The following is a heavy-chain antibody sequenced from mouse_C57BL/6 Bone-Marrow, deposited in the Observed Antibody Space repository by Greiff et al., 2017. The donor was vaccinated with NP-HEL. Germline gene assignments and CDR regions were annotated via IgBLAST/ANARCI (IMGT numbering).Heavy chain of an antibody. J-gene: IGHJ3*01. V-gene: IGHV5-6*01. CDR3: ARRRTYYRGFAY. D-gene: IGHD2-12*01. CDR1: GFTFSSYG. Sequence: EVQWVESGGDLVKPGGSLKLSCAASGFTFSSYGMSWVRQTPDKRLEWVATISSGGSYTYYPDSVKGRFTISRDNAKNTLYLQMSSLKSEDTAMYYCARRRTYYRGFAYWGQGTLVTVSA. CDR2: ISSGGSYT.